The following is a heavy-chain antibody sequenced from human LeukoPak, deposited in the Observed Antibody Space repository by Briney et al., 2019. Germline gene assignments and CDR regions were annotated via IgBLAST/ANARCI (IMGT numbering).Heavy chain of an antibody. J-gene: IGHJ2*01. Sequence: SETLSLTCAVSGYSISSGYYWGWIRQPPGKGLEWIGSIYHSGSTYYNPSLKSRVTISVDTSKNQFSLKLSSVTAADTAVYYCARRNYGGNSGRYWYFDLWGRGTLVTVSS. CDR1: GYSISSGYY. CDR3: ARRNYGGNSGRYWYFDL. D-gene: IGHD3-10*01. V-gene: IGHV4-38-2*01. CDR2: IYHSGST.